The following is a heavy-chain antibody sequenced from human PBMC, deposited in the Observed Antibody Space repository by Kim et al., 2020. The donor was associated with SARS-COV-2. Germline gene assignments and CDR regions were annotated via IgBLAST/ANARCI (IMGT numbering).Heavy chain of an antibody. V-gene: IGHV4-34*01. D-gene: IGHD3-22*01. CDR1: GGSFSGYY. CDR2: INHSGST. CDR3: ARAQLYYYDSSGYYYY. J-gene: IGHJ4*01. Sequence: SETLSLTCAVYGGSFSGYYWSWIRQPPGKGLEWIGEINHSGSTNYNPSLKSRVTISVDTSKNQFSLKLSSVTAADTAVYYCARAQLYYYDSSGYYYYWG.